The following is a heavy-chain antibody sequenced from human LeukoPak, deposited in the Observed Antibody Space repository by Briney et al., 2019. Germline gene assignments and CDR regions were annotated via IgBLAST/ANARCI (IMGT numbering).Heavy chain of an antibody. CDR2: IYTNGST. J-gene: IGHJ6*03. CDR1: GDSISSYY. Sequence: PSETLSLTCTVSGDSISSYYWSWIRQPPGKGLEWIGYIYTNGSTNYNPSLKSRVTISVDTSKNQLSLKLSSVTAADTAVYYCARHGQAYYYYYYMDVWGKGTPVTVSS. D-gene: IGHD3/OR15-3a*01. V-gene: IGHV4-4*09. CDR3: ARHGQAYYYYYYMDV.